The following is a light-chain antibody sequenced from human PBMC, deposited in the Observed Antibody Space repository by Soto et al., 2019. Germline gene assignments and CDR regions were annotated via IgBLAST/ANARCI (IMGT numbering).Light chain of an antibody. CDR1: SSNIGAGYE. V-gene: IGLV1-40*01. CDR2: GNS. J-gene: IGLJ1*01. Sequence: QSVLTQPPSVSGAPGQRVTISCTGSSSNIGAGYEVHWYQQLPGTAPKLLIYGNSNRPSGVPDRFSGSKSGTSASLAITGLQAEDEADYYCQSYDSSLSGRYVFGTGTQLTVL. CDR3: QSYDSSLSGRYV.